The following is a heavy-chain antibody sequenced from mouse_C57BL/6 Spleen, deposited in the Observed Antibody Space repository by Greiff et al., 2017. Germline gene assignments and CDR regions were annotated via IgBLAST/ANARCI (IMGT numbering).Heavy chain of an antibody. CDR2: IYPGDGDT. CDR1: GYAFSSSW. Sequence: QVQLQQSGPELVKPGASVKISCKASGYAFSSSWMNWVKQRPGKGLEWIGRIYPGDGDTNYNGKFKGKATLTADKSSSTAYMQLSSLTSEDSAVYFCARSSSYEYYFDYLGQGTTLTVSS. D-gene: IGHD1-1*01. V-gene: IGHV1-82*01. J-gene: IGHJ2*01. CDR3: ARSSSYEYYFDY.